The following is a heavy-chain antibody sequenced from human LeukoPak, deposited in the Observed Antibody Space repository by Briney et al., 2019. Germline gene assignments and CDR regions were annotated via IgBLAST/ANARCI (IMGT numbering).Heavy chain of an antibody. CDR3: ARADWLSADY. D-gene: IGHD2-21*01. V-gene: IGHV3-7*01. CDR2: IKGDGSEK. Sequence: GGSLRLSCAASGFSFSINWMSWVRQAPGKGLEWVANIKGDGSEKYYVDSVKGRFTVSRDNARNSLYLQMNSLRVEDTGIYYCARADWLSADYWGQETLVTVYS. CDR1: GFSFSINW. J-gene: IGHJ4*02.